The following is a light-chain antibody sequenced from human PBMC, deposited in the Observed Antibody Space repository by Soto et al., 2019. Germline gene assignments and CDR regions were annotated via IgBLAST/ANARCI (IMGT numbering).Light chain of an antibody. CDR2: DVS. Sequence: QSALTQPASVSGSPGQSITISCTGTSSDVGGYNYVSWYQQHPDKAPKLMIYDVSNRPSGVSNRFSGSKSGNTASLTISGLQAEDEADYYCSSYTTSSTLVVFDGGTKLTVL. J-gene: IGLJ2*01. CDR1: SSDVGGYNY. V-gene: IGLV2-14*01. CDR3: SSYTTSSTLVV.